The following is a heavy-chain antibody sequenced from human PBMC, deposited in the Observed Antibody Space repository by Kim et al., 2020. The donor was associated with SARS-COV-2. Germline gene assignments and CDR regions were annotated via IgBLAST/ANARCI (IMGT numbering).Heavy chain of an antibody. Sequence: SETLSLTCAVSGGSVSDPTYYWGWIRQPPGKGLEWIGSIYYAGDTFYNPSLKSRVTISVDMSKNQFSLKLSAVTAADTAVDYCSRVKGRYCGGDCYFAFELWGQGTMAPVSS. CDR1: GGSVSDPTYY. D-gene: IGHD2-21*02. V-gene: IGHV4-39*07. J-gene: IGHJ3*01. CDR3: SRVKGRYCGGDCYFAFEL. CDR2: IYYAGDT.